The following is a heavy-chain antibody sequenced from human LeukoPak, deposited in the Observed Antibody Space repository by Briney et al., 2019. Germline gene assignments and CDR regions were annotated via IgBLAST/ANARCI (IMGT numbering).Heavy chain of an antibody. J-gene: IGHJ1*01. CDR3: ARVSTVTTVEYFQH. Sequence: SVKVSCKASGGTFSSYAISWVRQAPGQGREWMGRIIPIFGTANYAQKFQGRVTITTDESTSTAYMELSSLRSEDTAVYYCARVSTVTTVEYFQHWGQGTLVTVSS. V-gene: IGHV1-69*05. CDR2: IIPIFGTA. CDR1: GGTFSSYA. D-gene: IGHD4-17*01.